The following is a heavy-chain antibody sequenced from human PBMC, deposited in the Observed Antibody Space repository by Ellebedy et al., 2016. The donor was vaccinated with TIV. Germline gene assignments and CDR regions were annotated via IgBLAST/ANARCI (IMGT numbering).Heavy chain of an antibody. V-gene: IGHV4-39*07. CDR1: GGSISSISYY. CDR2: IYYSGST. J-gene: IGHJ5*02. CDR3: ARVTSLRITMVRGWGFDP. D-gene: IGHD3-10*01. Sequence: SETLSLXCTVSGGSISSISYYWGWIRQPPGKGLEWIGSIYYSGSTYYNPSLKSRVTISVDTSKNQFSLKLSSVTAADTAVYYCARVTSLRITMVRGWGFDPWGQGTLVTVSS.